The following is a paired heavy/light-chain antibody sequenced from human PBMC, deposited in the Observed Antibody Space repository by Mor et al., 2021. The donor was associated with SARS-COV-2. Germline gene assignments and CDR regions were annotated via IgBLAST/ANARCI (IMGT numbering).Heavy chain of an antibody. D-gene: IGHD1-1*01. Sequence: QVQLVQSGAELKKPGASVKVSCKASGYTFTNYAIHWVRQAPGQRLEWMGWINPGNGNTRYSQRFQGRVAVTRDTSASAAYMELSSLRYEDTAVFYCARGTSFQHAMDVWGQGTTVTVSS. CDR3: ARGTSFQHAMDV. J-gene: IGHJ6*02. CDR2: INPGNGNT. V-gene: IGHV1-3*01. CDR1: GYTFTNYA.
Light chain of an antibody. CDR2: GTS. J-gene: IGKJ2*01. V-gene: IGKV3-20*01. CDR1: QSFSSSY. CDR3: QQYGSSPT. Sequence: EFVLTQSPGTLSLSPGERATLSCRASQSFSSSYLAWYQQKPGQAPRLLIYGTSTRATGIPDRFSGSGSGTDFTLTISRLEPEDFAVYYCQQYGSSPTFGQGTKLQIK.